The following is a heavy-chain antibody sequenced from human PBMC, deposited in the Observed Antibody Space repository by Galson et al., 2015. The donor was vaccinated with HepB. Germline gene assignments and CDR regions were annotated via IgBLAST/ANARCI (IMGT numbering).Heavy chain of an antibody. CDR3: ASGLTVGDYPDAFDI. J-gene: IGHJ3*02. CDR2: INHSGGST. V-gene: IGHV1-46*01. Sequence: SVKVSCKASGYTFTSYYMHWVRQAPGQGLEGMGIINHSGGSTSYAQKFQGRATMTRDTSTSTVYMELSSLRSEDTAVYYCASGLTVGDYPDAFDIWGQGTMVTVSS. D-gene: IGHD4-11*01. CDR1: GYTFTSYY.